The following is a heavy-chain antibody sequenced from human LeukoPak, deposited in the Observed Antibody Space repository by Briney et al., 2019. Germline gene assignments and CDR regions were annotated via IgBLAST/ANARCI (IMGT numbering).Heavy chain of an antibody. D-gene: IGHD3-22*01. J-gene: IGHJ4*02. CDR1: GGSISSYY. Sequence: SSETLSLTCTVSGGSISSYYWSWIRQPPGKGLDWIGFIYYSGSTNYNPSLKSRVTISVETSKNQFSLKLSSVTAADTAVYYCARVTGYMIEDYFDYWGQGTLVTVSS. CDR3: ARVTGYMIEDYFDY. CDR2: IYYSGST. V-gene: IGHV4-59*01.